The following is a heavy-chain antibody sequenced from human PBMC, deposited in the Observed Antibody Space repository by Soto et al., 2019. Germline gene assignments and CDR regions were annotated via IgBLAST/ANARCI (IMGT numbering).Heavy chain of an antibody. Sequence: ASVKVSCKASGYTFSNYDINWVRQVTGQGLEWMGWMNPNSGDTGYAQKFQGRVTMTRDTSIRTAYMELSSLRSDDTAVYYCARVGGNWNDDYFDYWGQGTLVTVSS. V-gene: IGHV1-8*01. CDR2: MNPNSGDT. CDR1: GYTFSNYD. D-gene: IGHD1-1*01. J-gene: IGHJ4*02. CDR3: ARVGGNWNDDYFDY.